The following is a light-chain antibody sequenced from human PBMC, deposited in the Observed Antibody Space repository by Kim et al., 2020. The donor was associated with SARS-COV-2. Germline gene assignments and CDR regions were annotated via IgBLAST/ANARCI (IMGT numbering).Light chain of an antibody. J-gene: IGLJ2*01. Sequence: QTVTNACTGGGSKLGAEYAVHWYQQFPGPAPRLLIFDYNNRPSGVPDRFSGSKSGTSASLAITGLQADDEADYYCQSYDRRLRGSVFGGGTRLTVL. CDR3: QSYDRRLRGSV. CDR1: GSKLGAEYA. V-gene: IGLV1-40*01. CDR2: DYN.